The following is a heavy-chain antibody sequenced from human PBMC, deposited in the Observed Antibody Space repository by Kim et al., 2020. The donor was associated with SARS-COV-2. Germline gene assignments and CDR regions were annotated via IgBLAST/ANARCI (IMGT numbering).Heavy chain of an antibody. V-gene: IGHV1-24*01. J-gene: IGHJ4*02. D-gene: IGHD1-1*01. Sequence: FQGRVTMTEDTSTDTAYMELSSLRSEDTAVYYCATPRPGPGVNPSISFDYWGQGTLVTVSS. CDR3: ATPRPGPGVNPSISFDY.